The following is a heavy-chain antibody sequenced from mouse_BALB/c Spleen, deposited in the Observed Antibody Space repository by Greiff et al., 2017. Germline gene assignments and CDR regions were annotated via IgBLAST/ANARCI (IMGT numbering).Heavy chain of an antibody. J-gene: IGHJ4*01. CDR3: AFITTTTFAMDY. Sequence: VQLQQSGPELVKPGASVKISCKASGYSFTGYFMNWVMQSHGKSLDWIGRINPYNGDTFYNQKFKGKATLTVDKSSSTAHMELRSLASEDSAVYYCAFITTTTFAMDYWGQGTSVTVSS. D-gene: IGHD1-2*01. V-gene: IGHV1-20*02. CDR2: INPYNGDT. CDR1: GYSFTGYF.